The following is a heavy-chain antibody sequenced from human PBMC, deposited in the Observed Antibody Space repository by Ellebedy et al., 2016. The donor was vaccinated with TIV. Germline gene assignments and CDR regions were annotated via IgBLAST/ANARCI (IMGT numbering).Heavy chain of an antibody. CDR1: GFTFSDYY. V-gene: IGHV3-11*01. J-gene: IGHJ5*02. Sequence: GESLKISCAASGFTFSDYYMSWIRQAPGKGLEWVSYISSSGSTIYYADSVKGRFTISRDNAKNSLYLQMNRLRAEDTAVYYCARSPYSSGWYVWFDPWGQGTLVTVSS. CDR3: ARSPYSSGWYVWFDP. D-gene: IGHD6-19*01. CDR2: ISSSGSTI.